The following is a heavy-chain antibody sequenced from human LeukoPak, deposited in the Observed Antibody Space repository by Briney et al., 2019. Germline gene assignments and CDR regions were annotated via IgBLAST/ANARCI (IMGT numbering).Heavy chain of an antibody. V-gene: IGHV3-15*05. CDR1: GVTLTKAW. Sequence: PGGSLRLSCAASGVTLTKAWMSWARQAPGKGLEWVGRITTERDGGTTDYAGPVKGRFTISRDRLKNTLYLQMNSLTTEDTAVYYCSTEGGPVYSGASTFFYYAMVVRGRGTTVTVSS. CDR3: STEGGPVYSGASTFFYYAMVV. D-gene: IGHD2-15*01. CDR2: ITTERDGGTT. J-gene: IGHJ6*02.